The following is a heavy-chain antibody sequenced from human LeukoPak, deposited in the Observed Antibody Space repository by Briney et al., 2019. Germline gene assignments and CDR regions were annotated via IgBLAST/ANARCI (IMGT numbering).Heavy chain of an antibody. V-gene: IGHV4-31*03. J-gene: IGHJ4*02. CDR2: IYHSGST. Sequence: SQTLSLTCTVSGGSISSGGYYWSWIRQHPGKGLEWIGSIYHSGSTYYNPSLKSRVTISVDTSKNQFSLKLSSVTAADTAVYYCARDNGDSSGYHHFDYWGQGTLVTVSS. CDR3: ARDNGDSSGYHHFDY. CDR1: GGSISSGGYY. D-gene: IGHD3-22*01.